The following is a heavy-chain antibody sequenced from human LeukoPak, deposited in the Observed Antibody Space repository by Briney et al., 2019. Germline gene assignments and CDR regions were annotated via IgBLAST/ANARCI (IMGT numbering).Heavy chain of an antibody. J-gene: IGHJ5*02. CDR2: IYHSGST. CDR1: GYSISSGYY. D-gene: IGHD3-3*01. Sequence: PSQTLSLTCTVSGYSISSGYYWGWIRQPPGKGLEWIGSIYHSGSTYYNPSLKSRVTISVDTSKNQFSLKLSSVTAADTAVYYCARVADITILGFDPWGQGTLVTVSS. CDR3: ARVADITILGFDP. V-gene: IGHV4-38-2*02.